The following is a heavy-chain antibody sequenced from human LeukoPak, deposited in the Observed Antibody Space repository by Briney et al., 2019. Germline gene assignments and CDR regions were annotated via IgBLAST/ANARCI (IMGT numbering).Heavy chain of an antibody. D-gene: IGHD3-9*01. Sequence: PSETLSLTCSVTGDSISTSHYYWGWNRQPPGKGLEWIGSIYYSGSTYYNPSLKSRVTISVDTSKNQFSLKLSSVTAADTAVYYCARDPVRYFDWLEYFDYWGQGTLVTVSS. CDR2: IYYSGST. J-gene: IGHJ4*02. CDR1: GDSISTSHYY. V-gene: IGHV4-39*07. CDR3: ARDPVRYFDWLEYFDY.